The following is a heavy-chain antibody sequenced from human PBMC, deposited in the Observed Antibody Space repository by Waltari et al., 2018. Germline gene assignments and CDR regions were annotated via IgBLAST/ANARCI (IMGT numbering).Heavy chain of an antibody. CDR3: TRWNPYYVAFDM. J-gene: IGHJ3*02. Sequence: EVQLAESGGDLVQPGGSLRLSCAASEITFSNYDIHWVRRRPGGGLWWVSVTDSGGDTYYVASVKGRFTVSREKAKKSLYLQMNSLRAEDTAVYYCTRWNPYYVAFDMWGQGTMVTVSS. D-gene: IGHD3-10*01. CDR1: EITFSNYD. V-gene: IGHV3-13*01. CDR2: TDSGGDT.